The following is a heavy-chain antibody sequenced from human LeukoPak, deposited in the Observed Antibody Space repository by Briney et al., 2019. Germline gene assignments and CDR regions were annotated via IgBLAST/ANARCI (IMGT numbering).Heavy chain of an antibody. Sequence: PGRSLRLSCAASGFTFSSYGMHWVRQAPGKGLEWVAVIWYDGSNEFCADSVKGRFTISRDNSKNTLYLQMNSLRAEDTAVYYCARDSGSSWFGPLDYWGRGTLVTVSS. D-gene: IGHD6-13*01. J-gene: IGHJ4*02. CDR1: GFTFSSYG. CDR2: IWYDGSNE. CDR3: ARDSGSSWFGPLDY. V-gene: IGHV3-33*08.